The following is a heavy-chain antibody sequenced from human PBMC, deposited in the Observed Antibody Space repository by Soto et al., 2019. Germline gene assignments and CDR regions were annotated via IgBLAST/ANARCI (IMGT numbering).Heavy chain of an antibody. CDR3: ACIFSGGYGYGFYYYGMDV. Sequence: TSDTLLLTCAFHSNSIASNRYYWVLFRQPTGKGLEWIGSIYYSGSTYYNPSLKSRVTISVDTSKNQFSLKLSSVTAADTAVYYCACIFSGGYGYGFYYYGMDVWGQGTTVS. CDR1: SNSIASNRYY. V-gene: IGHV4-39*01. CDR2: IYYSGST. J-gene: IGHJ6*02. D-gene: IGHD5-18*01.